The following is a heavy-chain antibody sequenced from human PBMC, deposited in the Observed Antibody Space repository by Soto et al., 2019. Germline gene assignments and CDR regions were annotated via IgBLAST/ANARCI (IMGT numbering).Heavy chain of an antibody. CDR2: MYYSGST. Sequence: PSETLSLTCTVSGGSISSSDFYWGWLRQTPGKGLEFIGSMYYSGSTYYNPSLKSRLNISVDTSKNQFTLKLISVTAADTAVYYCAVVDSTGNWFDPWGEGALVTVSS. CDR1: GGSISSSDFY. J-gene: IGHJ5*02. V-gene: IGHV4-39*01. CDR3: AVVDSTGNWFDP. D-gene: IGHD6-25*01.